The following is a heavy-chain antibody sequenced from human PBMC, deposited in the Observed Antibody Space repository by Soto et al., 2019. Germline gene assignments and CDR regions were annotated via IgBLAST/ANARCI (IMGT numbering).Heavy chain of an antibody. V-gene: IGHV4-59*08. CDR1: GSPISSYY. J-gene: IGHJ4*01. D-gene: IGHD3-22*01. CDR2: IYYTGTT. CDR3: ARLGGYYQAFDQ. Sequence: SETLSLTCSVSGSPISSYYWGWFRLPPGQGLQWVGYIYYTGTTSYNPSLKGRVTVSLDTSKKQFSLKLRSVTAADTAVYFCARLGGYYQAFDQWGQGALVTVS.